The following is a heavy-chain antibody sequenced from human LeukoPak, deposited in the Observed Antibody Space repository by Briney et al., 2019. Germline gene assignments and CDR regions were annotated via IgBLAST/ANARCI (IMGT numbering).Heavy chain of an antibody. CDR2: ISSSGSTI. D-gene: IGHD2-8*01. Sequence: GGSLRLSCAASGFTFSDYYMSWIRQAPGKGLEWVSYISSSGSTIYYADSVKGRFTISRDNAKNSLNLQMNRLRAQDTAVYYCARVQYCTNGVCRAGYYYGMDVWGQGTRVPVSS. V-gene: IGHV3-11*01. CDR1: GFTFSDYY. CDR3: ARVQYCTNGVCRAGYYYGMDV. J-gene: IGHJ6*02.